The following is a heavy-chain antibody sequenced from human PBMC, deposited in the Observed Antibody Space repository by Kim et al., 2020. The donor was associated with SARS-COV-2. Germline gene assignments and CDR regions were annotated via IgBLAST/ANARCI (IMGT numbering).Heavy chain of an antibody. J-gene: IGHJ4*02. CDR2: ISRSSSYT. CDR1: GFTFSDYY. D-gene: IGHD6-19*01. CDR3: ASPGYSSGWYRVDY. Sequence: GGSLRLSCVASGFTFSDYYMSWIPQAPGKGLEWVSYISRSSSYTNYADSVKGRFTISRDNAKNSLYLQMNSLRAEDTAVYYCASPGYSSGWYRVDYWGQGALVTVSS. V-gene: IGHV3-11*06.